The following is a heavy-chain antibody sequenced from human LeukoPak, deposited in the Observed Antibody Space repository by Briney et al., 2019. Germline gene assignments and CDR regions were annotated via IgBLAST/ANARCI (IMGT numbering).Heavy chain of an antibody. CDR2: MNPNSGNT. CDR1: GYTFTSYD. J-gene: IGHJ5*02. Sequence: ASVTVSCKASGYTFTSYDINWVRQATGQGLEWMGWMNPNSGNTGYAQKFQGRVTMTRNTSISTAYMELSSLRSGDTAVYYCARRGSGKNWFDPWGQGTLVTVSS. V-gene: IGHV1-8*01. CDR3: ARRGSGKNWFDP. D-gene: IGHD3-10*01.